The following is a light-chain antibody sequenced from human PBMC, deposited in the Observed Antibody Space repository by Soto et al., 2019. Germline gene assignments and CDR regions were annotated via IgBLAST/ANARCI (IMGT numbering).Light chain of an antibody. J-gene: IGKJ1*01. V-gene: IGKV2-28*01. CDR1: QSLQHNNGNTF. CDR2: LAS. CDR3: MQALQTPRT. Sequence: EIVMTQSPLSLTVTPGEPASISCKSSQSLQHNNGNTFLDWYMQKPGQAPQLLIYLASRRAPGAPDRVSGSGSGTDFTLRISTLEADDAAIYYCMQALQTPRTFGQGTKLEI.